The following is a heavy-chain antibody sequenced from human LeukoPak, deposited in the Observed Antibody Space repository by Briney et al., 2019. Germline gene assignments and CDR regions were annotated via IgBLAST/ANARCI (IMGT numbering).Heavy chain of an antibody. Sequence: GESLKISCKGSGYSFTNYWIGWVRQMPGKGLEWMGIIYPGDSDTRYSPSFQGQVTILADKSISIAYLQWSSLRASDTAMYYCARRRGSYYPDAFDIWGPGTMVTVSS. CDR3: ARRRGSYYPDAFDI. J-gene: IGHJ3*02. CDR1: GYSFTNYW. V-gene: IGHV5-51*01. CDR2: IYPGDSDT. D-gene: IGHD1-26*01.